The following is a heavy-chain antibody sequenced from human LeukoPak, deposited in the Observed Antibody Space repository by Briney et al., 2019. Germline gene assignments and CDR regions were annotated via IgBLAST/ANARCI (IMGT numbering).Heavy chain of an antibody. CDR1: GFTFSDYY. CDR3: ARGVLWSGYFYFDY. J-gene: IGHJ4*02. CDR2: IRNKANSYTT. V-gene: IGHV3-72*01. Sequence: GGSLRLSCAASGFTFSDYYMDWVRQAPGKGLEWVGRIRNKANSYTTEYAASVKGRFTISRDDSKNSLYLQMNSLKAEDTAMYYCARGVLWSGYFYFDYWGQGTLVTVSS. D-gene: IGHD3-3*01.